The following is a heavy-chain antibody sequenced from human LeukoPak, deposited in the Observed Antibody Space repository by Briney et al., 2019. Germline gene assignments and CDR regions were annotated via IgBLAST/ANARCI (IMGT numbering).Heavy chain of an antibody. J-gene: IGHJ4*02. CDR1: GYTFTGYY. V-gene: IGHV1-2*06. Sequence: GASVNVSCTASGYTFTGYYMHWVRQAPGQGLEWMGRINPNSGGTNYAQKFQGRVTMTRDTSISTAYMELSGLRSDDTAVYYCARGDDYFDYWGQGTLVTVSS. CDR3: ARGDDYFDY. CDR2: INPNSGGT.